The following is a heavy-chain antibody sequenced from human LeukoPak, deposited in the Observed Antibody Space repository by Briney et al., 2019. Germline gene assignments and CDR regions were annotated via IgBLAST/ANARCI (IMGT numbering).Heavy chain of an antibody. D-gene: IGHD3-9*01. CDR1: GFTFSTYG. J-gene: IGHJ6*03. V-gene: IGHV3-23*01. Sequence: GGSLRLSCVAFGFTFSTYGMSWVRQAPGKGLEWVSAISGSGGSTYYADSVKGRFTISRDNSKNTLYLQMNSLRAEDTAVYYCAKDGGEYYDILTGYYPRLYYMDVWGKGTTVTISS. CDR2: ISGSGGST. CDR3: AKDGGEYYDILTGYYPRLYYMDV.